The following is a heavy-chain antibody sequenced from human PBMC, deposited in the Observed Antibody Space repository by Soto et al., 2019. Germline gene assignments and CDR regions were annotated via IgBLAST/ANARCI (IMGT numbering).Heavy chain of an antibody. Sequence: GESLKISCKGSEYSFTNYWIGWVRQMPGEGLEWMGIIYPGDSDTRYSPSFEGQVTISADKSISTAYLQWSSLRASDTAMYYCARSLVVPASNYYYGMDVWGQGTTVTVSS. V-gene: IGHV5-51*01. CDR3: ARSLVVPASNYYYGMDV. CDR1: EYSFTNYW. J-gene: IGHJ6*02. D-gene: IGHD2-2*01. CDR2: IYPGDSDT.